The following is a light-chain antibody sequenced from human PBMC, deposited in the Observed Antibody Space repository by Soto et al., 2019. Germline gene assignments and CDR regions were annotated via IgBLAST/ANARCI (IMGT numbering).Light chain of an antibody. Sequence: QSVLIQSPSASGTPGQRVTISCSGSSSNIGSNTVNWYQQLPGTAPKLLIYSNNQRPSGVPDRFSGSKSGTSASLAISGLQSEDEADYYCAAWDDSLNGVVFGGGTKLTVL. J-gene: IGLJ2*01. CDR1: SSNIGSNT. V-gene: IGLV1-44*01. CDR2: SNN. CDR3: AAWDDSLNGVV.